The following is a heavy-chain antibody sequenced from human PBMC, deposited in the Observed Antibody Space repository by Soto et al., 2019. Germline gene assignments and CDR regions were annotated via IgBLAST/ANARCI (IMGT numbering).Heavy chain of an antibody. CDR1: GFICSSYD. CDR2: ILVDGRT. Sequence: VGSLRLSCAASGFICSSYDMSWVRQAPGKGLEWVSTILVDGRTFYVDSVKGRFTISRDSSQNTVYLQMNSLTAGDTALYYCAKATATGGGAFEICGQGTMVTVPS. D-gene: IGHD2-8*02. V-gene: IGHV3-23*01. J-gene: IGHJ3*02. CDR3: AKATATGGGAFEI.